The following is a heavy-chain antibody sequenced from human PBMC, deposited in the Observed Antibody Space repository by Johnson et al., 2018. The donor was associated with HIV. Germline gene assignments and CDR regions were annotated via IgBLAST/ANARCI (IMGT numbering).Heavy chain of an antibody. D-gene: IGHD6-13*01. CDR2: ISGSGGST. J-gene: IGHJ3*02. CDR3: AKGAAAAGPDAFDI. Sequence: VQLVESGGALVKPGGSLRLSCAASGFKFDDNYMAWIRQSPGKGLEWVSAISGSGGSTYYADSVKGRFTISRDNSKNTLYLQMNSLRAEDTAVYYCAKGAAAAGPDAFDIWGQGTMVTVSS. V-gene: IGHV3-23*04. CDR1: GFKFDDNY.